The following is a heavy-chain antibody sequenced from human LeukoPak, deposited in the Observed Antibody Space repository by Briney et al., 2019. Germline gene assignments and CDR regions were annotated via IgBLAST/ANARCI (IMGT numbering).Heavy chain of an antibody. Sequence: ESGPTLVKPTQTLTLTCTFSGFSLSTSGVGVGWIRQPPGKALEWLALIYWDDDKRYSPSLKSRLTITKDTSKNQVVLTMTNMDPVDTATYYCEHRPGSSGGYEDWFDPWGQGTLVTVSS. CDR1: GFSLSTSGVG. CDR3: EHRPGSSGGYEDWFDP. J-gene: IGHJ5*02. V-gene: IGHV2-5*02. CDR2: IYWDDDK. D-gene: IGHD5-12*01.